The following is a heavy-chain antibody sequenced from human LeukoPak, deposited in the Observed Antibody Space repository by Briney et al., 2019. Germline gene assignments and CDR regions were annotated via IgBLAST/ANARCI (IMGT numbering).Heavy chain of an antibody. CDR2: INTNTGNP. CDR1: GYTFTSYA. D-gene: IGHD3-16*01. CDR3: ARGLIEPDY. V-gene: IGHV7-4-1*02. J-gene: IGHJ4*02. Sequence: ASVKVSCKASGYTFTSYAMNWVRQAPGQGLEWMGWINTNTGNPTYAQGFTGRFLLSLDTSVSTASLQISSLKAEDTAVYYCARGLIEPDYWGQGTLVTVSS.